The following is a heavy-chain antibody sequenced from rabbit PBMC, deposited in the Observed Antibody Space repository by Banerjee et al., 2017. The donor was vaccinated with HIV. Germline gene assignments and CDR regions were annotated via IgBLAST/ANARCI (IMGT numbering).Heavy chain of an antibody. V-gene: IGHV1S45*01. Sequence: EESGGGLVKPEGSLTLTCTASGFSFSSSYWIWWVRQAPGKGLEWIACIYGGDSGNTYYASWAKGRFTITKSTSLNTVTLQLNSLTAADTATYFCARGASSIAYVYFSLWGPGTLVTVS. CDR3: ARGASSIAYVYFSL. CDR2: IYGGDSGNT. J-gene: IGHJ4*01. D-gene: IGHD6-1*01. CDR1: GFSFSSSYW.